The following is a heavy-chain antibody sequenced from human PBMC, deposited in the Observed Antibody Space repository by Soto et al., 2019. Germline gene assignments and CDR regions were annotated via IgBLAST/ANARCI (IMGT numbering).Heavy chain of an antibody. CDR2: IRSKAYGGTT. CDR1: GFTFGDYA. Sequence: GGSLRLSCTASGFTFGDYAMSWVRQAPGKGLEWVGFIRSKAYGGTTEYAASVKGRFTISRDDSKSIAYLQMNSLKTEDTAVYYCTRDPWISSGWYRGDYYYYGMDVWGQGTTVTVSS. J-gene: IGHJ6*02. D-gene: IGHD6-19*01. V-gene: IGHV3-49*04. CDR3: TRDPWISSGWYRGDYYYYGMDV.